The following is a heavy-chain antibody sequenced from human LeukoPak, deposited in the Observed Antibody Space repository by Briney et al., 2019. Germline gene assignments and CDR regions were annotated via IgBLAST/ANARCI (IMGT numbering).Heavy chain of an antibody. Sequence: SVKVSCKASGGTFSNYAISWVRQAPGQGLEWMGRIITIFGTADYAQKFQGRVTITTDESTSTAYMELSSLTSEDTAVYYCARSLFRTSGGYYYMDVWDKGTTVTVSS. V-gene: IGHV1-69*05. CDR1: GGTFSNYA. D-gene: IGHD3/OR15-3a*01. CDR2: IITIFGTA. CDR3: ARSLFRTSGGYYYMDV. J-gene: IGHJ6*03.